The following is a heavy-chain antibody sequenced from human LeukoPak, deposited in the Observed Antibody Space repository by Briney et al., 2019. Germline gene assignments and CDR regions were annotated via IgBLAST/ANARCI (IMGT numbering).Heavy chain of an antibody. CDR1: RYTFTNDW. V-gene: IGHV3-15*01. Sequence: GGPLRLSPVHCRYTFTNDWMCSVRQTPWKGLEWVGRVKSKIDGETTDYAAPVKGRFTISRDDAKTMVYLQMNSLKSEGTAVCYCTTYPGFVWGEGTLVTVSS. J-gene: IGHJ4*02. D-gene: IGHD3-16*01. CDR2: VKSKIDGETT. CDR3: TTYPGFV.